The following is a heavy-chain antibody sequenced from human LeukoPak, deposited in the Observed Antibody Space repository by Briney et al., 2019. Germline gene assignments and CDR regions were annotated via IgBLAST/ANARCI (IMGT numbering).Heavy chain of an antibody. D-gene: IGHD2-2*01. V-gene: IGHV3-30*03. J-gene: IGHJ6*04. CDR2: ISYDGSNK. Sequence: GRSLRLSCAASGFTFSSYGMHWVRQAPGKGLEWVAVISYDGSNKYYADSVKGRFTISRDNSKNTLYLQMNSLRAEDTAVYYCARESSYYYGMDVWGKGTTVTVSS. CDR3: ARESSYYYGMDV. CDR1: GFTFSSYG.